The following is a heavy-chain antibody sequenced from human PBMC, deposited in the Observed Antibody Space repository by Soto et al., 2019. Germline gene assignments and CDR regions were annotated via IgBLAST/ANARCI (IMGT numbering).Heavy chain of an antibody. V-gene: IGHV5-51*01. CDR1: GYIFANFW. CDR3: ARREGRSYAKDV. J-gene: IGHJ6*02. Sequence: GESLKISCKGSGYIFANFWIAWVRQMPGKGLEWMGIIYSGDSDIRYSPSFQGQVTFSADKSISTAYLQLSSLKASDTATYYCARREGRSYAKDVWGQGTTVTVSS. CDR2: IYSGDSDI.